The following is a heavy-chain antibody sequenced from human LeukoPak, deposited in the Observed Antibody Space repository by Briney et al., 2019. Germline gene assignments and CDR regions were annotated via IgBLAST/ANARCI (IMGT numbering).Heavy chain of an antibody. J-gene: IGHJ4*02. D-gene: IGHD4-17*01. V-gene: IGHV1-18*03. CDR1: GYTFTSYG. CDR2: ISAYNGNT. CDR3: ARGSRYGDYPYYCDF. Sequence: ASVKVSCKASGYTFTSYGISWVRQAPGQGLEWMGWISAYNGNTNYAQKLQGRVTMTTDTSTSTAYMELRSLRSEDMAVYYCARGSRYGDYPYYCDFWGQGTLVTVSS.